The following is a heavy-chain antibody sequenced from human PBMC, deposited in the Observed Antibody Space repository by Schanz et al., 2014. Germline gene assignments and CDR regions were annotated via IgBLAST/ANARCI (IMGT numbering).Heavy chain of an antibody. V-gene: IGHV3-21*02. Sequence: EVQLVESGGGLVKPGGSLRLSCAASGFTFSTYYMNWVRQAPGKGLEWVSSISSSSSYISYADSVKGRFTISRDNSENTLYLQMNSLRAEDTAVYYCAKQHGVIQQVSDYWGQGTHVNASS. J-gene: IGHJ4*02. CDR3: AKQHGVIQQVSDY. D-gene: IGHD3-22*01. CDR2: ISSSSSYI. CDR1: GFTFSTYY.